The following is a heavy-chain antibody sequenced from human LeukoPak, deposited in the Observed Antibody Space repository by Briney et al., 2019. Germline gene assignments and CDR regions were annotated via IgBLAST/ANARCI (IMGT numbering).Heavy chain of an antibody. V-gene: IGHV4-39*07. CDR1: GGSISSTSNC. CDR3: ARERYQLHFFDY. Sequence: PSETVSLTCTVSGGSISSTSNCWAWIRQPPGKGLEWIGSDYDSGSAYYNPSLKSRVTISLDTSKNQFSLKLSSVTAADTAVYYCARERYQLHFFDYWGQGILVTVSS. D-gene: IGHD2-2*01. J-gene: IGHJ4*02. CDR2: DYDSGSA.